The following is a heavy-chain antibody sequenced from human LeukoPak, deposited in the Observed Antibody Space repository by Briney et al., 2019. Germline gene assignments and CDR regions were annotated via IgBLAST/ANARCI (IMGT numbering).Heavy chain of an antibody. V-gene: IGHV1-2*02. J-gene: IGHJ4*02. CDR1: GYIFTSYS. CDR2: INPNSGGT. D-gene: IGHD6-13*01. CDR3: ARLRAAGHRPKDFDY. Sequence: GASVKVSCKASGYIFTSYSMHWVRRAPGQGLEWMGWINPNSGGTNYAQKFQGRVTMTRDTSISTAYMELSRLRSDDTAVYYCARLRAAGHRPKDFDYWGQGTLVTVSS.